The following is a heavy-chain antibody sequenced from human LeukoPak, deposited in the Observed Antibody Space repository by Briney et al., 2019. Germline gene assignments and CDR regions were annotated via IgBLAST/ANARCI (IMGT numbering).Heavy chain of an antibody. D-gene: IGHD2-21*02. V-gene: IGHV1-18*01. CDR1: GYTFSSYG. CDR3: SREFPFCGADCFSGVFDI. CDR2: ISVINSGNT. J-gene: IGHJ3*02. Sequence: ASVKVSCKASGYTFSSYGINWVRQAPGQGLEWMGWISVINSGNTRYAQNFQGRLTMTTDTSTTTAYMELRSLRSDDAAVYYCSREFPFCGADCFSGVFDIWGQGTMVTVS.